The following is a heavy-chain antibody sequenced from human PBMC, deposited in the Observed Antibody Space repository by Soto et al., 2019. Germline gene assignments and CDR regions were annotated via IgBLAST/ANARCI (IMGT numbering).Heavy chain of an antibody. CDR2: ISYSGTA. Sequence: QVQLQESGPGLVKTSETLSLTCTVSGGSVSSGPYHWNWVRQPPGKGLEWIGHISYSGTANYNPSLRGRVTMARDTSMNQFSLRLTSVTAADTAVYYCMRSHGAYWGQGALVTVSP. V-gene: IGHV4-61*01. J-gene: IGHJ4*02. D-gene: IGHD2-8*01. CDR1: GGSVSSGPYH. CDR3: MRSHGAY.